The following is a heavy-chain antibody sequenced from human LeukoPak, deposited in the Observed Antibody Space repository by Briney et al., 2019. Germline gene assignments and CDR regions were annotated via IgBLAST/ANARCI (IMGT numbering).Heavy chain of an antibody. D-gene: IGHD1-26*01. Sequence: GGSLRLSCAGSGFTFSNYGMHWVRQAPGKGSEWVAVISYDGTNKYYADSVKGRFTISRDNSKNTVYLQMNSLRAEDTAVYYCARGSIVGARGVGGYWGQGTLVTVSS. CDR1: GFTFSNYG. CDR2: ISYDGTNK. J-gene: IGHJ4*02. CDR3: ARGSIVGARGVGGY. V-gene: IGHV3-30*03.